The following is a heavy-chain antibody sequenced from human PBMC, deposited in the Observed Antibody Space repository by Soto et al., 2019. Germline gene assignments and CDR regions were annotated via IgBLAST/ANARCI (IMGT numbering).Heavy chain of an antibody. D-gene: IGHD2-21*01. CDR1: GSTFSSYW. CDR3: AREIPGGMDV. Sequence: PGGSLRLSCAASGSTFSSYWMSWVRQAPGKGLEWVANIKQDGSEKYYVDSVKGRFTISRDNAKNSLYLQMNSLRAEDTAVYYCAREIPGGMDVWGQGTTVTVSS. J-gene: IGHJ6*02. CDR2: IKQDGSEK. V-gene: IGHV3-7*01.